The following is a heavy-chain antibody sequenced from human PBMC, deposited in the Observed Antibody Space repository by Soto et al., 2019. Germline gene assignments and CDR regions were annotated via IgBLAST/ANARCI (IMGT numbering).Heavy chain of an antibody. J-gene: IGHJ4*02. CDR3: ARGLSTAVTTSTLDH. Sequence: QVQLVESGGGVVQPGRSLRLSCAASGFTFSSYTMHWVRQSPGKGLEWVTVVSHAGGIIYYTNSVKGRFTISRDNSKTTLYLQMNILRVEDTAVYYCARGLSTAVTTSTLDHWGLGTLVTVSP. CDR2: VSHAGGII. CDR1: GFTFSSYT. D-gene: IGHD5-18*01. V-gene: IGHV3-30-3*02.